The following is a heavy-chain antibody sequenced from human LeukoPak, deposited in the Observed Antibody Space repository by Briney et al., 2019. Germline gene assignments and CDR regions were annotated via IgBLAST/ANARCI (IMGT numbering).Heavy chain of an antibody. V-gene: IGHV1-18*01. CDR1: GYTFTSYG. CDR3: ARAPRITILGVVTRYYYYMDV. CDR2: LSSYNGNT. J-gene: IGHJ6*03. Sequence: ASVKVSCKASGYTFTSYGISWVRQAPGQGLEWMGWLSSYNGNTNYAQKFQGGVTMTTDTSTSTAYMDLRSLRSDDTAVYYCARAPRITILGVVTRYYYYMDVWGKGTTVTVSS. D-gene: IGHD3-3*01.